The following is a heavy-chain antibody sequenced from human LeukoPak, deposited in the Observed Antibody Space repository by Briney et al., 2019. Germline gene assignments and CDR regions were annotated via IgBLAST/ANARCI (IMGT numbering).Heavy chain of an antibody. V-gene: IGHV3-23*01. D-gene: IGHD4-23*01. CDR3: PKPLLTPGN. Sequence: GGSLRLSCTTSGFIFTKYAMAWVRQSPGKGLEWDSTISASGADTYYADSVRGRFTISRDNSRNALYLQLSRLRVDDTAFYYCPKPLLTPGNWGPGTLVTVSS. CDR1: GFIFTKYA. CDR2: ISASGADT. J-gene: IGHJ4*02.